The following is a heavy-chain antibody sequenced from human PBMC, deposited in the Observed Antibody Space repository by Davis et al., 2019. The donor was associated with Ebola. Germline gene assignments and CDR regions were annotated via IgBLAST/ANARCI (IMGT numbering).Heavy chain of an antibody. Sequence: PGGSLRLSCVGPGFTFSSFAIHWVRQAPGKGPEWVAVISYDGSKTFYADSVKGRLTISRDNSKKTLYLQMNSLKTEDTAVYYCLTTNEIKIFVDTVMESWGQGTLVTVSS. CDR3: LTTNEIKIFVDTVMES. V-gene: IGHV3-30*03. D-gene: IGHD5-18*01. J-gene: IGHJ5*02. CDR2: ISYDGSKT. CDR1: GFTFSSFA.